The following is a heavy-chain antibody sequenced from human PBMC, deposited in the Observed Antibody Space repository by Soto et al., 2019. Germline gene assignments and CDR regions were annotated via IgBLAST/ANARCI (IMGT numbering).Heavy chain of an antibody. Sequence: QVQLVESGGGVTQPGRSLRLSCTVSGFTFSGHAMHWVRQAPGKGLEWVTQIWYDGSNKYYAESVKGRFTISRDNSKNPLYLQMNSLRVEDTAVYYCARDGQGLAPYALDVWGQGTSVTVSS. J-gene: IGHJ6*02. CDR1: GFTFSGHA. D-gene: IGHD6-19*01. CDR3: ARDGQGLAPYALDV. V-gene: IGHV3-33*01. CDR2: IWYDGSNK.